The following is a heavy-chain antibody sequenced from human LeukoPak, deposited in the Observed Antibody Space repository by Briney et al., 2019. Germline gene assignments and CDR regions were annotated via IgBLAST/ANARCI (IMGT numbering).Heavy chain of an antibody. CDR1: GFSFTTYW. CDR3: AKDTVLLWFGELFGSSGGGAFDI. J-gene: IGHJ3*02. Sequence: GGSLRLSCAASGFSFTTYWMSWVRQAPGKGLEWVSAISGSGGSTYYADSVKGRFTISRDNSKNTLYLQMNSLRAEDTAVYYCAKDTVLLWFGELFGSSGGGAFDIWGQGTMVTVSS. V-gene: IGHV3-23*01. CDR2: ISGSGGST. D-gene: IGHD3-10*01.